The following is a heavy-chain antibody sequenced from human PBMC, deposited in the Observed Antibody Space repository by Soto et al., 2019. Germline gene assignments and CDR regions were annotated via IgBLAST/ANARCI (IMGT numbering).Heavy chain of an antibody. CDR3: ASSTMYSSSSSGY. Sequence: PSETLSLTCAVHGGSFSGYYWSWIRQPPGKGLEWIGEINHSGSTNYNPSLKSRVTISVDTSKNQFSLKLSSVTAADTAVYYCASSTMYSSSSSGYWGQGTLVTVSS. V-gene: IGHV4-34*01. D-gene: IGHD6-6*01. J-gene: IGHJ4*02. CDR2: INHSGST. CDR1: GGSFSGYY.